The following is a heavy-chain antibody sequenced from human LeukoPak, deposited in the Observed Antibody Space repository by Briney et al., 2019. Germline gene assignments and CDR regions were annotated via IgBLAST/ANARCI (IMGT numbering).Heavy chain of an antibody. V-gene: IGHV1-18*04. D-gene: IGHD5-18*01. Sequence: GASVKVSCKASGYTFTGYYMHWVRQAPGQGLEWVGWISAHTGKTSYAQKVQGRVTMTADTSTSTAYMDLWSLRPDDTAVYYCAREKYTYGRSFYFEFWGQGTLVSVSS. CDR2: ISAHTGKT. CDR1: GYTFTGYY. CDR3: AREKYTYGRSFYFEF. J-gene: IGHJ4*02.